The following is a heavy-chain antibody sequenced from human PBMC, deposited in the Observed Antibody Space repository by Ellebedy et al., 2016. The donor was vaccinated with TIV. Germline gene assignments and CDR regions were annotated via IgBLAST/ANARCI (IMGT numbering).Heavy chain of an antibody. CDR1: GGSISSYY. Sequence: SETLSLTXTVSGGSISSYYWSWIRQPPGKGLEWIGYIYYSGSTNYNPSLKSRVTISVDTSKNQFSLKLSSVTAADTAVYYCARYGDCTSCYLGMDVWGQGTTVTVSS. J-gene: IGHJ6*02. D-gene: IGHD2-2*01. V-gene: IGHV4-59*01. CDR3: ARYGDCTSCYLGMDV. CDR2: IYYSGST.